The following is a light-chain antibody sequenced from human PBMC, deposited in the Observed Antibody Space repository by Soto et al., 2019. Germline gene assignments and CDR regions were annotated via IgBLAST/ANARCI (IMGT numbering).Light chain of an antibody. J-gene: IGLJ3*02. V-gene: IGLV2-11*01. CDR2: DVS. CDR3: CSYAGSYTLV. CDR1: SSDVGNYNY. Sequence: QSALTQPRSVSGSPGQSVTISCTGTSSDVGNYNYVSWYQQHPGKAPKVMIYDVSKRPSGVPDRFSGSRSGNTASLTISGLQAEDAADYYCCSYAGSYTLVFGGGTKLTVL.